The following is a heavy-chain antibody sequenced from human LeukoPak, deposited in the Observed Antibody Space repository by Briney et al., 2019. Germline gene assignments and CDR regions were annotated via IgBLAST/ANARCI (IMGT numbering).Heavy chain of an antibody. Sequence: GGSLRLSCAASGFTFTSYSMNWVRQAPGKGLEWVSYIRSSSSSIYYADSVKGRFTISRDNAKDSLYLQMNSLRAEDTAVYYCGRNANDAFDIWGQGTMVTVSS. V-gene: IGHV3-48*04. CDR1: GFTFTSYS. J-gene: IGHJ3*02. CDR2: IRSSSSSI. CDR3: GRNANDAFDI.